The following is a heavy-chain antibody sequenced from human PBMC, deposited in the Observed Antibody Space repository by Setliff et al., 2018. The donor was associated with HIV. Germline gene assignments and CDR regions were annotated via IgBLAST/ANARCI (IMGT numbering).Heavy chain of an antibody. J-gene: IGHJ4*02. V-gene: IGHV1-2*02. CDR3: AKTSPKDGYSSDF. CDR1: GYTFTGNSDYY. D-gene: IGHD4-4*01. CDR2: VNPYSGGT. Sequence: ASVKVSCKASGYTFTGNSDYYLHWVRQAPGQGPEWMGWVNPYSGGTLYAQKFHGRVTMTTDTSTNTAYMELSSLGSDDTAVYYCAKTSPKDGYSSDFWGQGTPVTVSS.